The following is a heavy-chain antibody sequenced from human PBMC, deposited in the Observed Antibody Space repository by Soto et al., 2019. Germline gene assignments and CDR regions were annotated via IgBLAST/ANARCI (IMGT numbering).Heavy chain of an antibody. Sequence: EGQVLESGGGLVQPGGSLRLTCVASGFTLSNFGMSWVRQAPGKGLEWVSFVSGNGGSTYYIDSVKGRFTISRDSSTNTVRLQMNNLRAEDTAVYYCATSNYGERDWGQGALVTVSS. CDR1: GFTLSNFG. V-gene: IGHV3-23*01. CDR2: VSGNGGST. D-gene: IGHD4-17*01. J-gene: IGHJ4*02. CDR3: ATSNYGERD.